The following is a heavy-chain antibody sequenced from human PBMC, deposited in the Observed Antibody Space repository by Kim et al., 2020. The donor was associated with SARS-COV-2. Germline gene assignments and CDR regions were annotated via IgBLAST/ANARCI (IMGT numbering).Heavy chain of an antibody. D-gene: IGHD6-13*01. CDR3: ARDPKQLHYYYYGMDV. Sequence: SPKSRGTISVDTSKNQFSLKLSSVTAADTAVYYCARDPKQLHYYYYGMDVWGQGTTVTVSS. J-gene: IGHJ6*02. V-gene: IGHV4-39*07.